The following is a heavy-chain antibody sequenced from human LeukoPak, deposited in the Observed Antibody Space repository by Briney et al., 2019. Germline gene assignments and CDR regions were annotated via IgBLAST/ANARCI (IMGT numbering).Heavy chain of an antibody. V-gene: IGHV4-30-4*01. J-gene: IGHJ6*02. Sequence: PSQTLSLTCTVSGGSISSGDYFWSWIRQSPGKGLEWIGYIHHSEGTYYNPSLESRLTISIESNNQFSLELRSVTAADTAMYYCARADLGSVYFYYAMDVWGQGTTVTVSS. D-gene: IGHD3-16*01. CDR3: ARADLGSVYFYYAMDV. CDR1: GGSISSGDYF. CDR2: IHHSEGT.